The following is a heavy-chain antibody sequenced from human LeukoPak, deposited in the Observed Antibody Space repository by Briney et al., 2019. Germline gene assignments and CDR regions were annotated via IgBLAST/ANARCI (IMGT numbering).Heavy chain of an antibody. Sequence: GGSLRLSCAASGFTFSTYFMHWVRQAPGKGLEWVADIASDGSHTFYVESVKGRFTISRDNSKNTLYLHMNSLRAEDTAVYFCARERQDTILHSGAFDIWGQGTMVTVSS. J-gene: IGHJ3*02. CDR1: GFTFSTYF. D-gene: IGHD2-21*01. V-gene: IGHV3-30-3*01. CDR3: ARERQDTILHSGAFDI. CDR2: IASDGSHT.